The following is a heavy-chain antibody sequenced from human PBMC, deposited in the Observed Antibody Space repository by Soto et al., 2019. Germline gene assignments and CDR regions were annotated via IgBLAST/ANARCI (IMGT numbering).Heavy chain of an antibody. CDR1: GGSFSGYY. J-gene: IGHJ4*02. CDR3: AGCGGGSCYSNFDY. V-gene: IGHV4-34*12. D-gene: IGHD2-15*01. CDR2: IIHSGST. Sequence: PSETLSLTCAVYGGSFSGYYWSWIRQSPGMGLEWIGEIIHSGSTNYNPSLKSRVTMSVDTSKNQFSLNLNSVTAADTAVYYCAGCGGGSCYSNFDYWGQGTLVTVSS.